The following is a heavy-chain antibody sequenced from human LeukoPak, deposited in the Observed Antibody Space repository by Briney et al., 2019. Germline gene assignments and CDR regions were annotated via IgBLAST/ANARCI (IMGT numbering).Heavy chain of an antibody. V-gene: IGHV3-23*01. Sequence: PGGSLRLSYAASGFTFSNYAMSWVRQAPGKGLEWVSAISGSGGNTYYADSVKGRFTISRDNSKNTLYLQMNSLRAEDTAVYYCARECPDLAHLLTVDYWGQGTLVTVSS. CDR3: ARECPDLAHLLTVDY. CDR1: GFTFSNYA. J-gene: IGHJ4*02. CDR2: ISGSGGNT. D-gene: IGHD3-3*02.